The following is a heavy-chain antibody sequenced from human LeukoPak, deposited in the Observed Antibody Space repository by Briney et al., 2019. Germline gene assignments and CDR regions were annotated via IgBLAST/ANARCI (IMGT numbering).Heavy chain of an antibody. J-gene: IGHJ4*02. CDR2: IYPGDSDT. V-gene: IGHV5-51*01. D-gene: IGHD5-18*01. CDR3: ARRGEAMDPFDY. CDR1: GYSFTSYW. Sequence: GESLKISCKDSGYSFTSYWIGWVRQVPGKGLEWMGIIYPGDSDTRYSPSFQGQVTISADKSINTAYLQWSSLKASDTAIYYCARRGEAMDPFDYWGQGTLVTVSS.